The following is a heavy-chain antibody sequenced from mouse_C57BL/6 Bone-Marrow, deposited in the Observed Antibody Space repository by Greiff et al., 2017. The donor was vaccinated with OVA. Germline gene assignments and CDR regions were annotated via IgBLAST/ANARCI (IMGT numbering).Heavy chain of an antibody. CDR3: ARSGSSYFDS. CDR2: IYPGDGDT. Sequence: QVQLKQSGPELVKPGASVKISCKASGYAFSSSWMNWVKQRPGKGLEWIGRIYPGDGDTNYNGKFKGKATLTADKSSSTAYMQLSSLTSEDSAVYFCARSGSSYFDSWGQGTTLTVSS. V-gene: IGHV1-82*01. CDR1: GYAFSSSW. J-gene: IGHJ2*01. D-gene: IGHD1-1*01.